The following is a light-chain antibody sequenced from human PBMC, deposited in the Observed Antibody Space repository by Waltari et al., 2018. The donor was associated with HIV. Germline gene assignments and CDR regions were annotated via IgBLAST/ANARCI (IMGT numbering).Light chain of an antibody. J-gene: IGLJ2*01. CDR3: NSFTSSSTPVV. CDR1: SSDVGGYNY. V-gene: IGLV2-14*01. Sequence: QSALTQPASVSGSPAQSITISCTGTSSDVGGYNYVSWYQQHPGKAPKLMIYEVSNRPSGVSNRFSGSKSGNTASLTISGLQAEDEADYYCNSFTSSSTPVVFGGGTRLTVL. CDR2: EVS.